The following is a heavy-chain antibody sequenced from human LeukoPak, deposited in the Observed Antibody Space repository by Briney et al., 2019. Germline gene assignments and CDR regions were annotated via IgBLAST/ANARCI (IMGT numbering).Heavy chain of an antibody. CDR2: IRYDGSNK. CDR3: AKDWGYYYYGSGSFYDY. Sequence: GGSLRLSCAASGFTFSSYGMHWVRQAPGKGLEWVAFIRYDGSNKYYADSVKGRFTISRDNSKNTLYLQMNSLRAEDTAVYYCAKDWGYYYYGSGSFYDYWGQGTLVTVSS. J-gene: IGHJ4*02. D-gene: IGHD3-10*01. V-gene: IGHV3-30*02. CDR1: GFTFSSYG.